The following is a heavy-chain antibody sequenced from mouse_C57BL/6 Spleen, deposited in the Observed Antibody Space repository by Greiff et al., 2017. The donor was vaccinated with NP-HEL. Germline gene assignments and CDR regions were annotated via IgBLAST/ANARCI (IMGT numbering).Heavy chain of an antibody. CDR1: GYTFTSYW. D-gene: IGHD3-1*01. Sequence: VQLQESGAELVKPGASVKLSCKASGYTFTSYWMHWVKQRPGQGLEWIGMIHPNSGSTNYNEKFKSKATLTVDKSSSTAYMQLSSLTSEDSAVYYCARTGAPGWYFDVWGTGTTVTVSS. V-gene: IGHV1-64*01. CDR2: IHPNSGST. CDR3: ARTGAPGWYFDV. J-gene: IGHJ1*03.